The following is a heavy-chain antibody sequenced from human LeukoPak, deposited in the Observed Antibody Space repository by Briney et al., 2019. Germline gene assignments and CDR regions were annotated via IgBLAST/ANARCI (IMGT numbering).Heavy chain of an antibody. CDR2: INPNSGGT. D-gene: IGHD6-13*01. CDR1: GYTFTGYY. CDR3: AGSIAAAGYYCYMDV. Sequence: ASVKVSRKASGYTFTGYYMHWVRQAPGQGLEWMGWINPNSGGTNYAQKFQGRVTMTRDTSISTAYMELSRLRSDDTAVYYCAGSIAAAGYYCYMDVWGKGTTVTVSS. V-gene: IGHV1-2*02. J-gene: IGHJ6*03.